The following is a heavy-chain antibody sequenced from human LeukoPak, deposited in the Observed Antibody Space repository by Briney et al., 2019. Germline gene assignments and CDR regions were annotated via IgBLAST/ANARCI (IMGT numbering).Heavy chain of an antibody. CDR2: VWYDGSNK. CDR3: TRDRSSTYFEF. Sequence: GTSLRLSCAASGFTFSKHGMHWVRQAPGKGLEWVAAVWYDGSNKYYAESVRGRFTISKDNWKNTLYLQMNSLRAEDTAVYYCTRDRSSTYFEFWGRGTPVTVSS. V-gene: IGHV3-33*01. D-gene: IGHD2-15*01. J-gene: IGHJ2*01. CDR1: GFTFSKHG.